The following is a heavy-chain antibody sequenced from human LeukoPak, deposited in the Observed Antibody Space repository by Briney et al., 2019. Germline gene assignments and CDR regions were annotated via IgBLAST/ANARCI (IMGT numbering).Heavy chain of an antibody. D-gene: IGHD1-26*01. CDR3: ARHGVEATPDYYYMDV. J-gene: IGHJ6*03. CDR1: GGSISSSSYY. V-gene: IGHV4-39*01. CDR2: IYYSGST. Sequence: PSETLSLTCTVSGGSISSSSYYWGRIRQPPGKGLEWIGSIYYSGSTYYNPSLKSRDTISVDTSKNQFSLKLSSVTAADTAVYYCARHGVEATPDYYYMDVWGKGTTVTVSS.